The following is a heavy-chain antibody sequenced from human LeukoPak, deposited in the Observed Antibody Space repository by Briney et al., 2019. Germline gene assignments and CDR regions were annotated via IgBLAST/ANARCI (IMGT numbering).Heavy chain of an antibody. J-gene: IGHJ6*03. V-gene: IGHV4-4*07. D-gene: IGHD1-7*01. CDR2: IYTSGST. CDR3: ARLRGNLDYYMDV. Sequence: SETLSLTCTVSGVSISSYYWSWIRQPAGKGLEWIGRIYTSGSTNYNPSLQSRVTMSVDPSKNQFSLQLSPVTAADTAVYYCARLRGNLDYYMDVWGKGTTVTVSS. CDR1: GVSISSYY.